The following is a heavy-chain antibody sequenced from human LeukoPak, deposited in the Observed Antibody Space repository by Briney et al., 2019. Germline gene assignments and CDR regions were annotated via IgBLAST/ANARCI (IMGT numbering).Heavy chain of an antibody. V-gene: IGHV3-30*02. J-gene: IGHJ6*03. Sequence: PGGSLRLSCAASGFTFTSYGMHWVRQAPGKGLEWVAFIRFDGTNEYYAESVKGRFVISRDNSKNTVYLQMNSLRAEDTAVYYCARDLHSSSWYLLYMDVWGKGTTVTVSS. D-gene: IGHD6-13*01. CDR2: IRFDGTNE. CDR3: ARDLHSSSWYLLYMDV. CDR1: GFTFTSYG.